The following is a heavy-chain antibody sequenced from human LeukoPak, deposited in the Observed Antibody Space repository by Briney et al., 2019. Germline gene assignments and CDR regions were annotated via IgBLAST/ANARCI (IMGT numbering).Heavy chain of an antibody. CDR3: ARCSAAARRGATVDY. J-gene: IGHJ4*02. CDR2: INHSGST. V-gene: IGHV4-34*01. CDR1: GGSFSGYY. D-gene: IGHD6-6*01. Sequence: SETLSLTCAVYGGSFSGYYWSWIRQPPGKGLEWIGEINHSGSTNYNSSLKSRVTISVDTSKNQFSLKLSSVTAADTAVYYCARCSAAARRGATVDYWGQGTLVTVSS.